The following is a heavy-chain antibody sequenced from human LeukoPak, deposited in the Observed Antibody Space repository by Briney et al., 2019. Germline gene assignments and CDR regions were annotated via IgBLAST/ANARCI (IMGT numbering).Heavy chain of an antibody. Sequence: ASVKVSCKASGYTFTSYDINWVRQATGQGLEWMGWMNPNSGNTGYAQKFQGRVTMTRNTSISTAYMEPSSLRSEDTAVYYCASVDSSGYYYYYWGQGTLVTVSS. V-gene: IGHV1-8*01. J-gene: IGHJ4*02. CDR1: GYTFTSYD. CDR2: MNPNSGNT. CDR3: ASVDSSGYYYYY. D-gene: IGHD3-22*01.